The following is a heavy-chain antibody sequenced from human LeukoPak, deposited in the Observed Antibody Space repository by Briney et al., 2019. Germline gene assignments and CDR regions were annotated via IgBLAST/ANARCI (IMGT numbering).Heavy chain of an antibody. V-gene: IGHV3-7*01. Sequence: GGSLRLSCAASGFTFSSYWMSWVRQAPGKGLEWVANIKQDGSEKYYADSVKGRFTISRDNSKNTPYLQMNSLRAEDTAVYYCAKGRSGSYPLAYFDYWGQGTLVTVSS. CDR3: AKGRSGSYPLAYFDY. D-gene: IGHD1-26*01. CDR2: IKQDGSEK. J-gene: IGHJ4*02. CDR1: GFTFSSYW.